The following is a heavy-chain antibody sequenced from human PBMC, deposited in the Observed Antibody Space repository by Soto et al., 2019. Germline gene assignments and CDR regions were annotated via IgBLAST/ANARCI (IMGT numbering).Heavy chain of an antibody. D-gene: IGHD1-1*01. CDR1: GGSISSGDYY. CDR3: ARGFRTGTFEY. Sequence: SETLSLTCTVSGGSISSGDYYWSWIRQPPGKGLEWIGYIYYSGSTYYNPSLKSRVTISVDTSKNQFSLKLSSVTAADTAVYYCARGFRTGTFEYWGQGTLVTVSS. J-gene: IGHJ4*02. CDR2: IYYSGST. V-gene: IGHV4-30-4*01.